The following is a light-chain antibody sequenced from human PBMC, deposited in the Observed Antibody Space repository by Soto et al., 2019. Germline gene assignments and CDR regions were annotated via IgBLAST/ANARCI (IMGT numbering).Light chain of an antibody. V-gene: IGLV2-14*01. CDR1: SSDVGGYNY. Sequence: QSALAQPASVSGSPGQSITISCTGTSSDVGGYNYVSWYQQHPGKAPKLMIYEVSNRPSGVSDRFSGSKSGNTASLTIPGLQAEDEGDYYCGSYTSSLHVFGTGTKVTVL. J-gene: IGLJ1*01. CDR2: EVS. CDR3: GSYTSSLHV.